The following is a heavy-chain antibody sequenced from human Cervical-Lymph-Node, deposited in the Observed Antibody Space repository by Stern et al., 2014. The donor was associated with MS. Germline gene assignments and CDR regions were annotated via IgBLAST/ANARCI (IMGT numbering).Heavy chain of an antibody. CDR2: ISPIFGTA. CDR1: GKTLTEVP. CDR3: ARGPGQWLVRPFDY. D-gene: IGHD6-19*01. V-gene: IGHV1-69*13. Sequence: QVQLVQSGAEVKKPGASVKVSCKVSGKTLTEVPMHWVRQAPGKGLEWMGGISPIFGTANYAQKFQGRVTITADESTSTAYMELSSLRSEDTAVYYCARGPGQWLVRPFDYWGQGTLVTVSS. J-gene: IGHJ4*02.